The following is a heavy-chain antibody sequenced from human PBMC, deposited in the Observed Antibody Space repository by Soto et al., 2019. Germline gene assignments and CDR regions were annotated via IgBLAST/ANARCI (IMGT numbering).Heavy chain of an antibody. J-gene: IGHJ1*01. Sequence: SSETLSLTCTVSGGSISSGDYYWSWIRQPPGKGQERIGYIYNSGSTYYNPSLKSRVTISVDTSKNQFSLKLSSVTAADTAVYYCARVYNVLLWFGEFGYFQHWGQGTLVTVSS. D-gene: IGHD3-10*01. CDR2: IYNSGST. CDR1: GGSISSGDYY. V-gene: IGHV4-30-4*01. CDR3: ARVYNVLLWFGEFGYFQH.